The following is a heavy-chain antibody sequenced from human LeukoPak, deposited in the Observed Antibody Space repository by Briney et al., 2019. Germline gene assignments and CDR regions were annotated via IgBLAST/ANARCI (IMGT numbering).Heavy chain of an antibody. CDR3: AKARTYSGSYSYYFDF. CDR1: GFTFSTYA. V-gene: IGHV3-23*01. CDR2: LSGNGGST. Sequence: GGSLRLSCAASGFTFSTYAMSWVRQAPGKGLEWVSSLSGNGGSTYSADSVKGRFTISRDNSKNTLYLQMNSLRAEDTAAYYCAKARTYSGSYSYYFDFWGQGTLVTVSS. J-gene: IGHJ4*02. D-gene: IGHD1-26*01.